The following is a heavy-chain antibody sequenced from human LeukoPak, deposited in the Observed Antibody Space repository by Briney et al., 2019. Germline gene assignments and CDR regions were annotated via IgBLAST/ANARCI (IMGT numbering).Heavy chain of an antibody. CDR3: ARVWKQLAEYQH. V-gene: IGHV1-2*02. CDR1: GYTFTDYH. J-gene: IGHJ1*01. CDR2: INPNSGDT. D-gene: IGHD6-13*01. Sequence: ASLKVSCKASGYTFTDYHMHWVRQAPGQGFEWMGWINPNSGDTKYAQRVQGRVTMTRETSISKVHMELSRLLSYDTAVYYCARVWKQLAEYQHWGQGTLVTVSS.